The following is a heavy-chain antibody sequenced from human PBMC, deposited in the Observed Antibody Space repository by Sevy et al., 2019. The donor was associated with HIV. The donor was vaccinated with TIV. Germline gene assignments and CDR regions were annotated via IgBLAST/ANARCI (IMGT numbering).Heavy chain of an antibody. CDR1: GFTFSSYS. CDR2: ISSSSSTI. Sequence: GGSLRLSCAASGFTFSSYSMSWVRQAPGKGLEWVSYISSSSSTIYYADSVKGRFTISRDNAKNSLYLQMNSLRDEDTAVYYCARAGLSGSYNNYFDYWGQGTLVTVSS. V-gene: IGHV3-48*02. D-gene: IGHD3-10*01. J-gene: IGHJ4*02. CDR3: ARAGLSGSYNNYFDY.